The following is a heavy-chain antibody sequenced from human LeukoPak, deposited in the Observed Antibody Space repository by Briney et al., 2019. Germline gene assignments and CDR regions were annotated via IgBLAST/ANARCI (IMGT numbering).Heavy chain of an antibody. J-gene: IGHJ4*02. CDR3: SRLSAMLRGPEAFYYFEY. V-gene: IGHV3-7*01. D-gene: IGHD3-10*01. CDR1: GFTFSTYW. Sequence: GGSLRLSCAASGFTFSTYWMSWVRQVPGKGLEWVANIKQDGSEKYYVDSVKGRFTISRDNAKNSLFLQMNNLRAEDTAVYYCSRLSAMLRGPEAFYYFEYWGQGILVTVSS. CDR2: IKQDGSEK.